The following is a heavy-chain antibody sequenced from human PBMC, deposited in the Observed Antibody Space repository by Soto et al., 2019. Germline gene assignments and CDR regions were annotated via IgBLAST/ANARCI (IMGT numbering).Heavy chain of an antibody. CDR2: INAGNGNT. Sequence: ASVKVSCKASGYTFTSYAMHWVRQAPGQRLEWMGWINAGNGNTKYSQKFQGRVTITADKSTSTAYMELSSLRSEDTAVYYCAFRIVGDLDYWGQGTLVTVSS. J-gene: IGHJ4*02. CDR3: AFRIVGDLDY. V-gene: IGHV1-3*01. D-gene: IGHD1-26*01. CDR1: GYTFTSYA.